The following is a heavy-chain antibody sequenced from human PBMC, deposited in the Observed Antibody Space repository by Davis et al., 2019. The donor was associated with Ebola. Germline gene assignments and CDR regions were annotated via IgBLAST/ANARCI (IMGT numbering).Heavy chain of an antibody. CDR1: GYSFTSYW. CDR2: IYPGDSDT. J-gene: IGHJ6*02. V-gene: IGHV5-51*01. Sequence: GESLKISCTGSGYSFTSYWIGWVRQMPGKGLEWMGIIYPGDSDTRYSPSFQGQVTISADKSISTAYLQWSSLKASDTAMYYCARLTIFGVVYYYGMDVWGQGTTVTVSS. D-gene: IGHD3-3*01. CDR3: ARLTIFGVVYYYGMDV.